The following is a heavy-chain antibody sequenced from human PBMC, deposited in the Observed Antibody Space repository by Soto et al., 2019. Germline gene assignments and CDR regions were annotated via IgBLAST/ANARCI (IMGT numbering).Heavy chain of an antibody. CDR2: IIPIFGTA. CDR1: GGTFSSYA. V-gene: IGHV1-69*01. Sequence: QVQLVQSGAEVRKPGSSVKVSCKASGGTFSSYAISWVRQAPGQGLEWMGGIIPIFGTANYAQKFQGRVTISADESTSTAYMELSSLRSEDTAGSYLARSSILVIPAAIYYYYGMDVWGQGTTVTVSS. D-gene: IGHD2-2*02. CDR3: ARSSILVIPAAIYYYYGMDV. J-gene: IGHJ6*02.